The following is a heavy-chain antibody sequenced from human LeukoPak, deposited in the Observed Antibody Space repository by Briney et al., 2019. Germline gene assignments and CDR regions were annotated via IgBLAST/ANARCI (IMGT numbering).Heavy chain of an antibody. V-gene: IGHV4-59*01. Sequence: SETLSLTCTVSGGSISSYYWSWIRQPPGKGLEWIGYIYYSGSTNYNPSLKSRVTISVDTSKNQFSLKLSSETAADTAVYYCARAHYGSGSSKFDYWGQGTLVTVSS. CDR1: GGSISSYY. CDR2: IYYSGST. D-gene: IGHD3-10*01. CDR3: ARAHYGSGSSKFDY. J-gene: IGHJ4*02.